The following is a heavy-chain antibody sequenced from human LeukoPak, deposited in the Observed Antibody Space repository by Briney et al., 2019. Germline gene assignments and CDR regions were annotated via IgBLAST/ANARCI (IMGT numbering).Heavy chain of an antibody. V-gene: IGHV3-49*04. CDR1: GFSFSSYW. D-gene: IGHD3-16*01. CDR3: TRGGGGDPVDY. J-gene: IGHJ4*02. Sequence: GGSLRLSCAASGFSFSSYWMSWVRQAPGKGLEWVGFIRSNFYGGTTDYAASVKGRFTISRDGSKSIAYLQMNSLKTEDTAVYYCTRGGGGDPVDYWGQGALVTVSS. CDR2: IRSNFYGGTT.